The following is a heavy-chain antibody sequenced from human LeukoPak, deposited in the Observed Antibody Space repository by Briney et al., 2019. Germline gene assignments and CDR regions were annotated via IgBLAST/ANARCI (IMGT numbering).Heavy chain of an antibody. J-gene: IGHJ4*02. V-gene: IGHV3-30*18. CDR1: GFTFSSYG. Sequence: GGSLRLSCAASGFTFSSYGMHWVRQAPGKGLEWVVVISYDGSNKYYADSVKGRFTISRGNSKNTLYLQMNSLRAEDTAVYYCAKDIVYYYDSSEGYWGQGTLVTVSS. CDR3: AKDIVYYYDSSEGY. D-gene: IGHD3-22*01. CDR2: ISYDGSNK.